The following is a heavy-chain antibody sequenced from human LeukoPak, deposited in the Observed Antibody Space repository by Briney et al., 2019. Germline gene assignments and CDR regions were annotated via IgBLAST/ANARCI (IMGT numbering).Heavy chain of an antibody. CDR2: IYWNDDK. J-gene: IGHJ4*02. CDR3: AHGTYTMVRVDY. D-gene: IGHD3-10*01. CDR1: GFSLSTSGVG. Sequence: SGPTLVIPTQTLTLTCTFSGFSLSTSGVGVGWIRQPPGKALEWLALIYWNDDKRYSPSLKSRLTITKDTSKNQVVLTTTNMDPVDTATYYCAHGTYTMVRVDYWGQGTLVTVSS. V-gene: IGHV2-5*01.